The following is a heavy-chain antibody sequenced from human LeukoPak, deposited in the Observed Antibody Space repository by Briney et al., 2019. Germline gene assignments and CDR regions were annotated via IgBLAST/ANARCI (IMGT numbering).Heavy chain of an antibody. V-gene: IGHV1-18*01. J-gene: IGHJ2*01. CDR2: NSGYKGNT. Sequence: ASVKVSCKAPGYPFGSYGISWVRQAPGQGLEWMGWNSGYKGNTKYAQKFQGRVTMTTDTSTSTAYMELRSLRSDDTAVYYCARDHGGKVDRYFDLWGRGTLVTVSS. D-gene: IGHD4-23*01. CDR1: GYPFGSYG. CDR3: ARDHGGKVDRYFDL.